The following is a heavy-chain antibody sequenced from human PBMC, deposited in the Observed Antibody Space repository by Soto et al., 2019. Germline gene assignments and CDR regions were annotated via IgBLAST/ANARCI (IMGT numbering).Heavy chain of an antibody. CDR1: GFTFSSYS. CDR2: ISSSSSYI. J-gene: IGHJ4*02. CDR3: ARGSDWLLFDY. D-gene: IGHD3-9*01. V-gene: IGHV3-21*01. Sequence: GESLKISCAASGFTFSSYSMNWVRQAPGKGLEWVSSISSSSSYIYYADSVKGRFTISRDNAKNSLYLQMNSLRAEDTAVYYCARGSDWLLFDYWGQGTLVTVSS.